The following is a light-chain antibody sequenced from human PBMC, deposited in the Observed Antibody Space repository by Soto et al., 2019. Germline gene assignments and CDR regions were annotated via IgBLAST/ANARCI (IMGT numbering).Light chain of an antibody. V-gene: IGLV2-14*01. CDR2: DVS. J-gene: IGLJ1*01. Sequence: QSALTQPASVSGSPGQSITISCTGTSSDVGGYNYVSWYQQHPGKAPRLMIYDVSGRPSGVSHRFSGSKSGNTASLTISGLQAEDEADYYCLSYTTSSTYVFGNGTKVTVL. CDR3: LSYTTSSTYV. CDR1: SSDVGGYNY.